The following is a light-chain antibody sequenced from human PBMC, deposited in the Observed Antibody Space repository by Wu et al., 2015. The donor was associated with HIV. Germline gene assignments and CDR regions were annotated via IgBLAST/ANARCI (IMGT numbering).Light chain of an antibody. CDR1: QNVNNR. Sequence: EVVLTQSPVAVSVSPGERLTLSCRASQNVNNRLAWYQQRPGQSPRLLISGASTRASGVVDRVSGGGSGTFFTLTINSLEPQDVAMYFCQQYYFRPTFGGGTRV. CDR3: QQYYFRPT. V-gene: IGKV3-15*01. J-gene: IGKJ4*01. CDR2: GAS.